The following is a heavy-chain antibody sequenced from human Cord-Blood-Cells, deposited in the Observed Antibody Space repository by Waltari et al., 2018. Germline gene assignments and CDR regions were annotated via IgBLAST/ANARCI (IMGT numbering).Heavy chain of an antibody. Sequence: QVQLQESGPGLVKPSETLSLTCTVSGYSISSGYYWGWFRQPPGKGLEWIGSIYHSGSTHYTPALKSRVTISVDTSKNQFSLKLSSVTAADTAVYYCARVGRCSSTSCYWYFDLLGRGTLVTVSS. CDR1: GYSISSGYY. J-gene: IGHJ2*01. V-gene: IGHV4-38-2*02. CDR3: ARVGRCSSTSCYWYFDL. D-gene: IGHD2-2*01. CDR2: IYHSGST.